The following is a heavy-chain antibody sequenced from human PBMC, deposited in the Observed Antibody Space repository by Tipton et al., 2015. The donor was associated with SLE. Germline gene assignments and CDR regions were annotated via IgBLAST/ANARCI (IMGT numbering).Heavy chain of an antibody. CDR1: GFSFGDYY. CDR2: ISTTDTTT. Sequence: GSLRLSCAASGFSFGDYYMSWIRQTPGKGLEWLSYISTTDTTTYYADSVKGRFTISRDNSKNTLYVQMNSLRAEDSAVYYCAKEMAAQYYTMDVWGQGTTVIVSS. CDR3: AKEMAAQYYTMDV. J-gene: IGHJ6*02. V-gene: IGHV3-11*01. D-gene: IGHD2/OR15-2a*01.